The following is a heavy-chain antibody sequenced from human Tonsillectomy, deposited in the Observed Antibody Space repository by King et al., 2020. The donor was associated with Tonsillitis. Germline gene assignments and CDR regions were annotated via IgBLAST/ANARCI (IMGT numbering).Heavy chain of an antibody. Sequence: QLVQSGAEVKKPGASVKVSCKASGYTFTSYGITWVRQAPGQGLEWMGWISAYNGNTKYAQKFQGRVTMTTDTSTSTAYMELRSLRSDDTAVYYCAVPQQPGDYYYSGMDVWGQGTTVTVSS. CDR3: AVPQQPGDYYYSGMDV. J-gene: IGHJ6*02. V-gene: IGHV1-18*04. CDR1: GYTFTSYG. D-gene: IGHD1/OR15-1a*01. CDR2: ISAYNGNT.